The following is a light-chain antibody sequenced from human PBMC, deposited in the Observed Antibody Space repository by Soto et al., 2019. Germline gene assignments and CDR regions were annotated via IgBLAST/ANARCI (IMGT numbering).Light chain of an antibody. J-gene: IGLJ1*01. Sequence: QSVLTQPASVSGSPGQSITISCTGTSSDIGGFNYVSWYQQNPGKAPKLTIYEVSKRPSGVSNRFYGSKSGNTASLTISGLQAEDEADYYCSSYTSTSTLAVFGTGTKVTV. CDR3: SSYTSTSTLAV. V-gene: IGLV2-14*01. CDR1: SSDIGGFNY. CDR2: EVS.